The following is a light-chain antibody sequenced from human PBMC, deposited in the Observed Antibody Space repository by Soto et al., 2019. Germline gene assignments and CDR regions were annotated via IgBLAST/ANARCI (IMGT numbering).Light chain of an antibody. V-gene: IGKV3-15*01. CDR1: HEVSTK. CDR2: GAS. Sequence: IWMTQAPAPMSVSLRDCVTHSYRLSHEVSTKVAWYQQKPGQAPKLLIYGASTSATGAPARFSGSGSGTEFTLSISSLESEDFAVYYCQHYHNWPPVTFGGGTKIETK. CDR3: QHYHNWPPVT. J-gene: IGKJ4*01.